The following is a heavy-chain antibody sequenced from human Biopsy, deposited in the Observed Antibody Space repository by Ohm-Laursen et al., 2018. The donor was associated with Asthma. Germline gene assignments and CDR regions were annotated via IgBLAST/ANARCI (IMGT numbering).Heavy chain of an antibody. CDR2: ISPIFGRV. Sequence: SVKVSCKASGYTFISYAIHWVRQAPGQGLEWMGGISPIFGRVNYAQKFEGRATITADLFTRTAYMELSSLRSDDTAVYYCARPDPGRPIVYYYYGMDVWGQGTTVTVYS. CDR3: ARPDPGRPIVYYYYGMDV. CDR1: GYTFISYA. D-gene: IGHD1-26*01. V-gene: IGHV1-69*13. J-gene: IGHJ6*02.